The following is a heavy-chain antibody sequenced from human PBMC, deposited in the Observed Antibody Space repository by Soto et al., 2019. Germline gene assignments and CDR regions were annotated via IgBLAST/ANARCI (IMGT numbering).Heavy chain of an antibody. D-gene: IGHD3-10*01. CDR1: GYTFTGYY. V-gene: IGHV1-2*02. CDR3: ARDLPVYYSGSGSYGRD. J-gene: IGHJ4*02. Sequence: ASVKVSCKASGYTFTGYYMHWVRQAPGQGLEWMGWINPNSGGTNYAQKFQGRVTMTRDTSISTAYMELSRLRSDDTAVYYCARDLPVYYSGSGSYGRDWGQGTLVTVSS. CDR2: INPNSGGT.